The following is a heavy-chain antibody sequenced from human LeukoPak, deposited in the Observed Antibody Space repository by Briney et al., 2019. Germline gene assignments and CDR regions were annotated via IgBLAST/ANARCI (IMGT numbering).Heavy chain of an antibody. CDR1: GYIFTKYG. CDR2: INAANGNT. J-gene: IGHJ4*02. CDR3: ARRGAYSHGDLPAIDY. D-gene: IGHD5-18*01. Sequence: ASVKVSCKASGYIFTKYGMDWVRQAPGQGLEWMGWINAANGNTKYSQKFRGRVTITRDTSASTAYLELIGLRPEDTAVYFCARRGAYSHGDLPAIDYWGQGTLVTVSS. V-gene: IGHV1-3*01.